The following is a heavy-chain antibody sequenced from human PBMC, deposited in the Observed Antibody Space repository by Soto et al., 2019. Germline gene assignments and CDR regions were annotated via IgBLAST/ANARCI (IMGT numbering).Heavy chain of an antibody. J-gene: IGHJ3*01. Sequence: EVQLLESGGGLVQPGGSLRLSCAASGFTFNNYAMNWVRQATGKGLEWVSGISGGGGSTYYADSVKGRFIISRDTSKNTLYLEMTSLRAEDTAVYYCAKGSIVVVTVIRPDDAFDVWGQGTTVTVSS. CDR3: AKGSIVVVTVIRPDDAFDV. V-gene: IGHV3-23*01. CDR1: GFTFNNYA. CDR2: ISGGGGST. D-gene: IGHD2-21*02.